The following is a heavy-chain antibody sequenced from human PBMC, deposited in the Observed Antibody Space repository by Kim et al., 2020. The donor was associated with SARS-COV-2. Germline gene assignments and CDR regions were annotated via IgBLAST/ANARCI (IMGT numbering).Heavy chain of an antibody. J-gene: IGHJ4*02. CDR1: GGSISSYY. Sequence: SETLSLICTVSGGSISSYYWSWIRQPPGKGLEWIGYIYYSGSTNYNPSLKSRVTISVDTSKNQFSLKLSSVTAADTAVYYCARVSGPYDSSGFFDYWGQGTLVTVSS. D-gene: IGHD3-22*01. CDR2: IYYSGST. CDR3: ARVSGPYDSSGFFDY. V-gene: IGHV4-59*01.